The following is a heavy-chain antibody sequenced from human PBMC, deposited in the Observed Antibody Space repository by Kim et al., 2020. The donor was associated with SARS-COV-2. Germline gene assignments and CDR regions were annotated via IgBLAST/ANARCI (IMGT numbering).Heavy chain of an antibody. CDR3: ARQNSGPFDY. V-gene: IGHV4-39*01. D-gene: IGHD6-19*01. Sequence: STYYNPSLKSRVTISVDTSKNQFSLKLSSVTAADTAVYYCARQNSGPFDYWGQGTLVTVSS. CDR2: ST. J-gene: IGHJ4*02.